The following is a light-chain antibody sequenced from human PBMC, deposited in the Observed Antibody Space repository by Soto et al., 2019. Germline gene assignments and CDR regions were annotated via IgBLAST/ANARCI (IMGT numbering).Light chain of an antibody. CDR2: GAS. CDR3: QQYNNWPLWT. V-gene: IGKV3-15*01. Sequence: EIVMTQSPATLSVSPGERATLSCRASQSVSSNLAWYQQKPGQAPRLLIYGASTRATGIPARFSGSGSGTELTLTISSLQSEDFAVDYCQQYNNWPLWTFSQGTKVEIK. J-gene: IGKJ1*01. CDR1: QSVSSN.